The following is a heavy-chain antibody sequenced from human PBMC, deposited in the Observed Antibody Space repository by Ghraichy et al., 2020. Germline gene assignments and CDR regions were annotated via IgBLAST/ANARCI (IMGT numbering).Heavy chain of an antibody. V-gene: IGHV3-30*18. J-gene: IGHJ4*02. CDR1: GFTFSSYG. CDR2: ISYDGSNK. CDR3: AKDPPSWWAMIPSDDY. Sequence: GGSLRLSCAASGFTFSSYGMHWVRQAPGKGLEWVAVISYDGSNKYYADSVKGRFTISRDNSKNTLYLQMNSLRAEDTAVYYCAKDPPSWWAMIPSDDYWGQGTLVTVSS. D-gene: IGHD2-15*01.